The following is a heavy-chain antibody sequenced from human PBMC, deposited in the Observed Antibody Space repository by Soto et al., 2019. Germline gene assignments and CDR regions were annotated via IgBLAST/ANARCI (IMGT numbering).Heavy chain of an antibody. V-gene: IGHV4-4*02. Sequence: SETLSLTCAVSGGSISSSNWWSWVRQPPGKGLEWIGEIYHSGSTNYNPSLKSRVTISVDKSKNQFSLKLSSVTAADTAVYYCARGRWEPLRGHYYYGMDVWGQGTTVTVSS. D-gene: IGHD1-26*01. CDR2: IYHSGST. CDR3: ARGRWEPLRGHYYYGMDV. CDR1: GGSISSSNW. J-gene: IGHJ6*02.